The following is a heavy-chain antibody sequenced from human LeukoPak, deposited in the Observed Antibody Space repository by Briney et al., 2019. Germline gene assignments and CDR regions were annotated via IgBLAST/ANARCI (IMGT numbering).Heavy chain of an antibody. CDR2: IRYDGTKE. D-gene: IGHD4-17*01. CDR1: GFAFNTTG. Sequence: PGGSLRLSCTASGFAFNTTGMHWVRQAPGKGLEWVSFIRYDGTKEYYSDSVKGRFTISRDNSKNTLFLQMNSLRAEDTAEYYCAKDDVFMTTETTWAYFDYWGQGTLVTVSS. J-gene: IGHJ4*02. V-gene: IGHV3-30*02. CDR3: AKDDVFMTTETTWAYFDY.